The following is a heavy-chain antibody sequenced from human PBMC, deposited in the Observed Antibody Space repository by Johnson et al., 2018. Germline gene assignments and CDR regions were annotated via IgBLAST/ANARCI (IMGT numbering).Heavy chain of an antibody. D-gene: IGHD2-15*01. J-gene: IGHJ4*02. CDR3: AKGCHVDSCYFVCDS. CDR1: GFTFRTYW. V-gene: IGHV3-7*01. CDR2: IKEDGTKQ. Sequence: VQLVQSGGGLVQPGGSLRLSCTASGFTFRTYWMSWVRQAPGKGLEWVANIKEDGTKQYYVDSVKGRFTIARDKAKNSVYLQMNRLRAEETVIYYCAKGCHVDSCYFVCDSWGQGTRVNVSS.